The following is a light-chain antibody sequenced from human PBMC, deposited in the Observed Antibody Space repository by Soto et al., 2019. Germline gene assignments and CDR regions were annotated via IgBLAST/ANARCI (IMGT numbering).Light chain of an antibody. CDR1: QSISSY. J-gene: IGKJ2*01. Sequence: DLQMTQSPSSLSASVGDRVTITCRASQSISSYVNWYQQRPGKAPKLLIYAASSLQSGVPSRFSGSGSMTEFTLTICSLQPEDVASYYCQQTYSTPFSFGQGTKLEIK. V-gene: IGKV1-39*01. CDR3: QQTYSTPFS. CDR2: AAS.